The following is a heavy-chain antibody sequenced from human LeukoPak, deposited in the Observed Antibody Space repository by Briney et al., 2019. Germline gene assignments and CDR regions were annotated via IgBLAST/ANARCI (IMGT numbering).Heavy chain of an antibody. CDR3: ARLSYYDSSGYYLTAFDI. J-gene: IGHJ3*02. Sequence: PSETLSLTCAVYGGSFSGYYWSWIRQPPGKGLEWIGEINHSGSTNYNPSLKSRVTISVDTSKNQFSLKLSSVTAADTAVYYCARLSYYDSSGYYLTAFDIWGQGTMVTVSS. CDR1: GGSFSGYY. D-gene: IGHD3-22*01. CDR2: INHSGST. V-gene: IGHV4-34*01.